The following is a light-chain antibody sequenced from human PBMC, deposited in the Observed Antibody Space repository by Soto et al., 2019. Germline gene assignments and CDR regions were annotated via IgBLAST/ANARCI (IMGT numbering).Light chain of an antibody. CDR3: RSYTSSTMV. CDR2: EVS. Sequence: QSVLTQPPSASGSPGQSVTISCTGTSSDVGAYDYVSWYQQHPGKAPKLMIYEVSQRPSGVPDRFSGSKSGNTASLTISGLQAEDDGYYYCRSYTSSTMVFGGGTKLTVL. CDR1: SSDVGAYDY. V-gene: IGLV2-8*01. J-gene: IGLJ2*01.